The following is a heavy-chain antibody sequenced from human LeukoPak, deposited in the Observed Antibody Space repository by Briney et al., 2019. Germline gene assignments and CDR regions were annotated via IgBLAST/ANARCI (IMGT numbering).Heavy chain of an antibody. CDR1: GFTFNNYI. Sequence: GGSLRLSCAASGFTFNNYIMTWVRQAPGRGLEWVSYISSGSGTMYYADSVKGRFTISRDNAKKSLYLQMNSLRDEDTAVYYCALGYCSSTSCYEGYYYGMDVWGQGTTVTVSS. CDR3: ALGYCSSTSCYEGYYYGMDV. V-gene: IGHV3-48*02. J-gene: IGHJ6*02. D-gene: IGHD2-2*01. CDR2: ISSGSGTM.